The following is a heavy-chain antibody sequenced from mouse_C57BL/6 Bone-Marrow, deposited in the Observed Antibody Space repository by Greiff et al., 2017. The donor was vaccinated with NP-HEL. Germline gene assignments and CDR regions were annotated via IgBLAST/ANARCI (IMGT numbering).Heavy chain of an antibody. D-gene: IGHD1-1*01. Sequence: EVMLVESGGDLVKPGGSLTLSCAASGFTFSSYGMSWVRQTPDKRLEWVATISSGGSYTYYPDSVKGRFTISRDNAKNTLYLQMSSLTSEETAMYYCARLRIYYYGSSFYWYFDVWGTGTTVTVSS. J-gene: IGHJ1*03. V-gene: IGHV5-6*01. CDR2: ISSGGSYT. CDR1: GFTFSSYG. CDR3: ARLRIYYYGSSFYWYFDV.